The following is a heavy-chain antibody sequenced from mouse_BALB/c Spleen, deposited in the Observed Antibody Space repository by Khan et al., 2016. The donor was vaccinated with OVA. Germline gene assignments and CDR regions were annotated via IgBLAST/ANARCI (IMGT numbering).Heavy chain of an antibody. CDR2: IDPFSGAS. CDR3: TRHGYVAWFTY. D-gene: IGHD2-2*01. J-gene: IGHJ3*01. V-gene: IGHV1-31*01. CDR1: GYSFTSYY. Sequence: VQLQQSGPELMKPGASVKISCKASGYSFTSYYIHWMMQSHGRSLEWIGYIDPFSGASTYNQKFKGKATLTVDKSCSTAYLHLRNLNSEDSAVYYCTRHGYVAWFTYWGQGTLVTVSA.